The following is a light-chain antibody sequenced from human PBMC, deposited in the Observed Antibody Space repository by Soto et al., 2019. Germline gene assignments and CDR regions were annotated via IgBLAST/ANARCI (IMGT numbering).Light chain of an antibody. CDR3: QTWDTGIRI. Sequence: QPVLTQSPSASASLGASVKLTCTLSSGNSGYGIAWHQQQAEKGPRFLMKVNYDGRHNKADGIPDRFSGSSSGAERYLTISSLQSEDEADYYCQTWDTGIRIFGGGTKLTVL. CDR2: VNYDGRH. CDR1: SGNSGYG. V-gene: IGLV4-69*01. J-gene: IGLJ2*01.